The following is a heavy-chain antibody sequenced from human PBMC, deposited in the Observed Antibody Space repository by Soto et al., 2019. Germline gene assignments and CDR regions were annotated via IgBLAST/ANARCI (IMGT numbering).Heavy chain of an antibody. CDR1: GFMFSSYT. CDR3: ARGCSSASCYYY. Sequence: GGALRLSCTASGFMFSSYTMNWVRQAPGKGLEWVSSVSFRGDIYYADSLEGRFTISRDDAKNSLYLQMNSLRAEDTAVYYCARGCSSASCYYYWGQGTLVTVSS. J-gene: IGHJ4*02. V-gene: IGHV3-21*01. CDR2: VSFRGDI. D-gene: IGHD2-2*01.